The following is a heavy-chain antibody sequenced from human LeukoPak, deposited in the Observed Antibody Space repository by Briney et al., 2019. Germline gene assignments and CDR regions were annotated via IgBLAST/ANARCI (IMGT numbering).Heavy chain of an antibody. V-gene: IGHV3-64*04. D-gene: IGHD5-12*01. CDR2: ISSNGGST. CDR3: AKEIFSGLLYIDY. Sequence: GGTLTLSCSASGFTWVRQAPGKGLEYVSSISSNGGSTHYADSVKGRFTISRDNSKNTVYLQMNSLRPEDMAVYYCAKEIFSGLLYIDYWGQGTLVTVSS. J-gene: IGHJ4*02. CDR1: GFT.